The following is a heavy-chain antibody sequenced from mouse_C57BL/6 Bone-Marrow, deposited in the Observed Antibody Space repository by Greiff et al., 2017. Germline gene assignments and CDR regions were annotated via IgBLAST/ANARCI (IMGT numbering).Heavy chain of an antibody. CDR1: GYTFTSYW. Sequence: QVQLQQPGAELVKPGASVKLSCKASGYTFTSYWMQWVKQRPGQGLEWIGEIDPSDSYTNYNQKFKGKATFTVDTSSRTAYMQLSSLTSEDSAVYYCARVDSNFAMDYWGQGTSVTVSS. CDR2: IDPSDSYT. D-gene: IGHD2-5*01. CDR3: ARVDSNFAMDY. V-gene: IGHV1-50*01. J-gene: IGHJ4*01.